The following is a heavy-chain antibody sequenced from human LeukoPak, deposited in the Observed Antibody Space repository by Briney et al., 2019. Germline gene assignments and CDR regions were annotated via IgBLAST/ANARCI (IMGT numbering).Heavy chain of an antibody. CDR3: AKEDGGYYSGDY. J-gene: IGHJ4*02. D-gene: IGHD1-26*01. V-gene: IGHV3-30*18. Sequence: PGRSLRLSCAASGFTFSSYGMHWVRQAPGKGLEWVAVISYDGSNKYYADSVKGRFTISRDNSKNTLYLQMNSLRAEDTAVYYCAKEDGGYYSGDYWGQGTLVTVSS. CDR2: ISYDGSNK. CDR1: GFTFSSYG.